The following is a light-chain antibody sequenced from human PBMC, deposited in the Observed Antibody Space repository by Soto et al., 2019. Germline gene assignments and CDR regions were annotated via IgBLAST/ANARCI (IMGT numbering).Light chain of an antibody. CDR1: QNVGNN. CDR2: GAS. CDR3: QQFNNWPPWT. Sequence: DIVLTQSPGTLSLSPGERATLSCRASQNVGNNLVWYQQKPGQAPRLLIYGASTRAAGIPDRFSGSGSGTEFTLTISGLQSDDFAVYYCQQFNNWPPWTFGQGTKVDTK. V-gene: IGKV3-15*01. J-gene: IGKJ1*01.